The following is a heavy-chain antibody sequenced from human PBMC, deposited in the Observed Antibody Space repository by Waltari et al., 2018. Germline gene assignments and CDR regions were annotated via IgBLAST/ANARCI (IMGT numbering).Heavy chain of an antibody. D-gene: IGHD1-26*01. CDR2: IYHSGST. J-gene: IGHJ3*02. V-gene: IGHV4-38-2*01. CDR3: ATTNLIVGATRLVSAFDI. Sequence: QVQLQESGPGLVQPSETLSPTCAVSGYSISSCSYWGWIRPPPGQGLEWIGSIYHSGSTYYNPSLKSRVTISVDTSKNQFSLKLSSVTAADTAVYYCATTNLIVGATRLVSAFDIWGQGTMVTVSS. CDR1: GYSISSCSY.